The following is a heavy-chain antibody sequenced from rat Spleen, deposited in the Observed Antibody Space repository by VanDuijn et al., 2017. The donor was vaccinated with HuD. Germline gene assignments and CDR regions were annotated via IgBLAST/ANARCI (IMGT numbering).Heavy chain of an antibody. CDR1: GFTFSDYA. CDR3: ARLRIFDYGGPITRYFDY. CDR2: ISYDGAAT. V-gene: IGHV5-7*01. J-gene: IGHJ2*01. Sequence: EVQLVESGGGLVQPGNSLKLSCAASGFTFSDYAMAWVRQSPKKGLEWVETISYDGAATYYRDSMKGRFTIARYNAKSTLYLQMDSLRSEDTATYYWARLRIFDYGGPITRYFDYWGQGLMASVSS. D-gene: IGHD1-3*01.